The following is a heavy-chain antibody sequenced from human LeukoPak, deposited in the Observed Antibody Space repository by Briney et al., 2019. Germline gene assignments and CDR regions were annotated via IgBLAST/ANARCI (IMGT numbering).Heavy chain of an antibody. D-gene: IGHD6-13*01. J-gene: IGHJ4*02. Sequence: GGSLRLSCAASGFTFSSYWMSWVRQAPGMGLEWVANIKQDGSEKYYVDSVKGRFTISRDNAKNSLYLQMNSLRAEDTAVYYCARGVGRQLVLIDYWGQGTLVTVSS. V-gene: IGHV3-7*01. CDR3: ARGVGRQLVLIDY. CDR1: GFTFSSYW. CDR2: IKQDGSEK.